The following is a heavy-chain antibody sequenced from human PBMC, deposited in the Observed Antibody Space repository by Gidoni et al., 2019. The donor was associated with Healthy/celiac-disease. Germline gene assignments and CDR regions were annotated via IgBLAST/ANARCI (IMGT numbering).Heavy chain of an antibody. CDR3: ARADGITMVRGVIIAKAFDY. CDR1: GGTFSSYA. Sequence: QVQLVQSGAEVKKPGSSVKVSCKASGGTFSSYAISWVRQAPGQGLEWMGGIIPIFGTANYAQKFQGRVTITADESTSTAYMELSSLRSEDTAVYYCARADGITMVRGVIIAKAFDYWGQGTLVTVSS. D-gene: IGHD3-10*01. V-gene: IGHV1-69*01. CDR2: IIPIFGTA. J-gene: IGHJ4*02.